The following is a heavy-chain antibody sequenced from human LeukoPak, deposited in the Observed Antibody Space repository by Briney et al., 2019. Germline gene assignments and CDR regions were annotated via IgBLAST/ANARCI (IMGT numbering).Heavy chain of an antibody. CDR2: IYYSGST. V-gene: IGHV4-39*07. CDR1: GGSISSSGYY. D-gene: IGHD5/OR15-5a*01. CDR3: ARDRTGYSVLDV. J-gene: IGHJ6*04. Sequence: SETLSLTCTVSGGSISSSGYYWGWIRQPPGKGLEWIGTIYYSGSTYYNPSLKSRVTISVDTSKNQFSLKLSSVTAADTAVYYCARDRTGYSVLDVWGKGTTVTVSS.